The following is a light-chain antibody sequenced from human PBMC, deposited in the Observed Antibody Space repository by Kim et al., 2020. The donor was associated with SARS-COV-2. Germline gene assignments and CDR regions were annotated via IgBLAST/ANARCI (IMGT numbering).Light chain of an antibody. V-gene: IGKV1-27*01. CDR3: QKYNSAPWT. Sequence: DIQMTQSPSSLSASVGDGVTITCRASQGINRDLAWYQQRPGKVPKVLIYGASTLQSGVPSRFSGGGSGTDFTLTISGLQPEDVATYYCQKYNSAPWTLGQGTKVDIK. CDR1: QGINRD. J-gene: IGKJ1*01. CDR2: GAS.